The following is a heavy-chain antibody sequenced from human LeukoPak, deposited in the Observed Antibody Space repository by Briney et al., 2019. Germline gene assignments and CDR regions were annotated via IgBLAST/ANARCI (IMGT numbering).Heavy chain of an antibody. J-gene: IGHJ4*02. CDR2: IYPGDSDT. D-gene: IGHD2-21*02. V-gene: IGHV5-51*01. CDR1: GYSFASYW. CDR3: ARRAYCGGDCYTDY. Sequence: GESLKISCKGSGYSFASYWIGWVRQMPGKGLEWMGMIYPGDSDTRYSPSFQGQVTISADKSISTAYLQWNSLKASDTAMYYCARRAYCGGDCYTDYWGQGTLVTVSS.